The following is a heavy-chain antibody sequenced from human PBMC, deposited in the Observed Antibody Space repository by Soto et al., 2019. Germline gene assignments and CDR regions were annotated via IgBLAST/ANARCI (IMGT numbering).Heavy chain of an antibody. CDR2: ISAHNRNT. J-gene: IGHJ6*02. CDR1: GYTFSDYG. D-gene: IGHD3-10*01. Sequence: QVQLMQPGGEVKKPGASVKISCKASGYTFSDYGINWVRQAPGQGLEWMGWISAHNRNTNYAQNLPGRVTMTIDSSTTTAYMELRSLASDDTAVYYCARVFTMLRERGMDVWGQGTTVPVSS. V-gene: IGHV1-18*04. CDR3: ARVFTMLRERGMDV.